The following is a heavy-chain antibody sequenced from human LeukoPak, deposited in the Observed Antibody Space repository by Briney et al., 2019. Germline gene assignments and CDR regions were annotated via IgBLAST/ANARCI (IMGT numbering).Heavy chain of an antibody. Sequence: SSETLSLTCTVSGDSISSTNYYWGWIRQPPGKGLEWIGSIYYSGSTYYNPSLESRVTISVDTSKNQFSLKLSSVTAADTAVYYCARQGADHYWGQGTLVTVSS. CDR1: GDSISSTNYY. CDR2: IYYSGST. J-gene: IGHJ4*02. D-gene: IGHD4/OR15-4a*01. V-gene: IGHV4-39*01. CDR3: ARQGADHY.